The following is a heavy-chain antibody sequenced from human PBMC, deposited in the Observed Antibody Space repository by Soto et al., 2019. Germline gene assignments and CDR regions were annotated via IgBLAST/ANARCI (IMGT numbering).Heavy chain of an antibody. V-gene: IGHV5-51*01. Sequence: GESLKISCMGSGYKVSTWHNFTSYWIAWVRQMPGEGLEWMGIIYPGDSDTRYSPSFQGQVTISADKSINSVYLQWSSLKASDTAMYYCARAVGRIQLWSPPLYLFDYWGQGSLVIVSA. CDR1: GYKVSTWHNFTSYW. CDR3: ARAVGRIQLWSPPLYLFDY. CDR2: IYPGDSDT. D-gene: IGHD5-18*01. J-gene: IGHJ4*02.